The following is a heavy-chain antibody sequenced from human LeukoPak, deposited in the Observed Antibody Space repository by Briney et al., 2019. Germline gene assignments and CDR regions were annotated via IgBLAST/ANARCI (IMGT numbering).Heavy chain of an antibody. D-gene: IGHD6-19*01. V-gene: IGHV4-59*01. Sequence: SETLSLTCTVAGGSISSYYWSWIRQPPGKGLEWIGYIYYSGSTNYNPSLKSRVTISVDTSKNQFSLKLSSVTAADTAVYYCARVRSSGWGKNFDYWGQGTLVTVSS. J-gene: IGHJ4*02. CDR2: IYYSGST. CDR3: ARVRSSGWGKNFDY. CDR1: GGSISSYY.